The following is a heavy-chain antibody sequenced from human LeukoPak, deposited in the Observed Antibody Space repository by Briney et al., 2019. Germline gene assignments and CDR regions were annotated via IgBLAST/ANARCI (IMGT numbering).Heavy chain of an antibody. CDR1: GYTFTGYY. J-gene: IGHJ4*02. V-gene: IGHV1-2*02. CDR2: INPNSGGT. Sequence: ASVKVSCKASGYTFTGYYMHWVRQAPGQGLEWMGWINPNSGGTNYAQKFQGRVTMTRDTSISTAYMELSRLRSDDTAVYYCAREEGYCSSTSCSAPFDYWGQGALVAVSS. D-gene: IGHD2-2*01. CDR3: AREEGYCSSTSCSAPFDY.